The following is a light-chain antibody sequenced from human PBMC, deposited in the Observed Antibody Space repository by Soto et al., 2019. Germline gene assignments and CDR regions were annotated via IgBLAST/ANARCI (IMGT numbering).Light chain of an antibody. CDR3: QQLRT. CDR1: QTFSTW. Sequence: DIQMTQSPSTLSASVGDRVTVSCRASQTFSTWLAWYQQKPGKAPKLLIYDVSTLESGVPSRFSGSGSGTEFTLTISNIQHDDFATYYCQQLRTLGQGTKVDIK. V-gene: IGKV1-5*01. J-gene: IGKJ1*01. CDR2: DVS.